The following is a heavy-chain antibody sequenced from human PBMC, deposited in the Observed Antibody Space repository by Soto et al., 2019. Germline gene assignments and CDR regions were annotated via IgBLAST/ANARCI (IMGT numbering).Heavy chain of an antibody. CDR3: ATEGHGGASLDS. Sequence: GGSLRLSCEASGFTFDGYMMHWVRQAPGKGLEWISLISWDGGSIDYADSIKGRFTVSRDNSKNSLFLDMHSLETEDTAVYYCATEGHGGASLDSWGQGTLVTVSS. J-gene: IGHJ5*01. CDR2: ISWDGGSI. V-gene: IGHV3-43*01. D-gene: IGHD2-21*01. CDR1: GFTFDGYM.